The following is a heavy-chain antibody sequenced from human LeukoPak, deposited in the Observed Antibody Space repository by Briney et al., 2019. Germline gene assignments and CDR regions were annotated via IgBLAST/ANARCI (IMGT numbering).Heavy chain of an antibody. J-gene: IGHJ6*02. CDR3: AADGGMDV. Sequence: ASVKVTCKDSGYTFTAYYMHWVRQAPGQGLEWMGWINPNSGDTNYAQKFQGRVTMTRDTSISTAYMELNRLRSDDTAVYYCAADGGMDVWGHGTTVTVSS. V-gene: IGHV1-2*02. CDR1: GYTFTAYY. CDR2: INPNSGDT.